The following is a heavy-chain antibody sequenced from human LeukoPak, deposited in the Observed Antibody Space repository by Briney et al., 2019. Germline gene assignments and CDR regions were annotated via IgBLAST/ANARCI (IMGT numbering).Heavy chain of an antibody. J-gene: IGHJ4*02. V-gene: IGHV1-2*02. D-gene: IGHD3-3*01. CDR1: GYTFSGHY. CDR2: IIPITGDT. CDR3: ARYFAVPDGGGFDY. Sequence: VASVKVSCKASGYTFSGHYMHWVRQAPGQGLEWLGWIIPITGDTKYAQKFQGSVTMTRDTSISTVYMELSGLTSDDTAIYYCARYFAVPDGGGFDYWGQGTLVTVSS.